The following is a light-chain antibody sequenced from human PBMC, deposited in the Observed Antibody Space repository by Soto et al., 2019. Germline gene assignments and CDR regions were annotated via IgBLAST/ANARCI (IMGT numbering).Light chain of an antibody. CDR1: NSDVGAYNY. J-gene: IGLJ1*01. CDR3: SSYTIRNSYV. V-gene: IGLV2-14*01. CDR2: EVS. Sequence: QSALTQPASVSGSPGQSITISCTGTNSDVGAYNYVSWYQQHPGKAPKLMIYEVSNRPSGVSNRFSGSKSANTASLTISGLQAEDEADYSCSSYTIRNSYVFGTGTKVTVL.